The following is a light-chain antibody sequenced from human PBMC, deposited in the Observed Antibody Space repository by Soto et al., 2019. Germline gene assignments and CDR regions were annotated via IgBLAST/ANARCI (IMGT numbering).Light chain of an antibody. CDR2: AAS. CDR3: QEYNSAPGT. CDR1: QGISNY. V-gene: IGKV1-27*01. J-gene: IGKJ1*01. Sequence: DIQMTQSPSSLSASVGDRVTITCRASQGISNYLAWYQQKPGKVPQLLIYAASTLQLGVRSRFSGSGSGTDFTLTISSLEPADVATYYYQEYNSAPGTFGQGTMVEIK.